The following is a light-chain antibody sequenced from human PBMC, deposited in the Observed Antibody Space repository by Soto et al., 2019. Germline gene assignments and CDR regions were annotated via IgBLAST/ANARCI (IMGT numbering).Light chain of an antibody. V-gene: IGKV3-15*01. CDR2: GAS. CDR3: QQYNNWPPIT. J-gene: IGKJ5*01. CDR1: QSISSY. Sequence: EVVLTQSPDTLSLPPGERATLSCRASQSISSYLAWYQQKPGQAPRVLIYGASTRATGIPARFSGSGSGTEFTLTISSLQSEDFAVYYCQQYNNWPPITFGQGTRLETK.